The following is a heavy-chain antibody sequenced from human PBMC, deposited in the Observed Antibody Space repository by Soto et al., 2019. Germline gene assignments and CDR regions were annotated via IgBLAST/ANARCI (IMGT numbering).Heavy chain of an antibody. V-gene: IGHV1-46*02. CDR2: INTRGGTT. Sequence: QVQLVQSGAEVKKPGASVRLSCKASGYTFNRFYLHWVRQAPGQGLEWMGIINTRGGTTAYAQKFRGRLTVTRDTSTSTRYMELSDLRSEDTAVYYCARGPDDSDVPRWDYWGQGTRVTVSS. D-gene: IGHD4-17*01. J-gene: IGHJ4*02. CDR1: GYTFNRFY. CDR3: ARGPDDSDVPRWDY.